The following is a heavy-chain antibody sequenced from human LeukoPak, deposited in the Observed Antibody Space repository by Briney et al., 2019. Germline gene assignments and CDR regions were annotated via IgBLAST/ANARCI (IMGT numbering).Heavy chain of an antibody. J-gene: IGHJ4*02. V-gene: IGHV4-59*01. D-gene: IGHD3-9*01. CDR2: IYYSGST. CDR3: ARAPPTYYDILTGYLESPYYFDY. Sequence: PETLSLTCTVSGGSISSYYWSWIRQPPGKGLEWIGYIYYSGSTNYNPSLKSRVTISVDTSKNQFSLKLSSVTAADTAVYYCARAPPTYYDILTGYLESPYYFDYWGQGTLVTVSS. CDR1: GGSISSYY.